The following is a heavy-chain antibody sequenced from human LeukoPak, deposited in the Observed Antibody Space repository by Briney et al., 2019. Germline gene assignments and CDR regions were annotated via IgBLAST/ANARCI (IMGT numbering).Heavy chain of an antibody. CDR2: INPNSGGT. CDR1: GYTFTGYY. Sequence: ASVKVSCKASGYTFTGYYMHWVRQAPGQGLEWMGRINPNSGGTNYAQKFQGRVTITADKSTSTAYMELSSLRSEDTAVYYCAAYIAARPFDYRGQGTLVTVSS. V-gene: IGHV1-2*06. J-gene: IGHJ4*02. D-gene: IGHD6-6*01. CDR3: AAYIAARPFDY.